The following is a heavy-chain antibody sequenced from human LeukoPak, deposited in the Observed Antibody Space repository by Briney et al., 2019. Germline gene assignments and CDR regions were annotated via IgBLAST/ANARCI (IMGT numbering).Heavy chain of an antibody. Sequence: SETLSLTCTVSGGSISSYYWSWIRQPPGKGLEWIGYISYSGSTNYNPSLKSRVTISVDTSKNQFSLKLNSVTAADTAVYYCARASQPGYCSGGACYRAFDIWGQGTMVTVSP. CDR1: GGSISSYY. CDR3: ARASQPGYCSGGACYRAFDI. J-gene: IGHJ3*02. D-gene: IGHD2-15*01. V-gene: IGHV4-59*08. CDR2: ISYSGST.